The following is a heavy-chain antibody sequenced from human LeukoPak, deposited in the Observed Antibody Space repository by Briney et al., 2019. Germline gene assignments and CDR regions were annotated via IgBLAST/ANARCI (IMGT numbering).Heavy chain of an antibody. J-gene: IGHJ4*02. CDR2: ISYDGSNK. V-gene: IGHV3-30-3*01. CDR3: AKDRYSSSWYTSAVFDY. Sequence: GGSLRLSCAASGFTFSSYAMHWVRQAPGKGLEWVAVISYDGSNKYYADSVKGRFTISRDNSKNTLYLQMNSVRAEDTAVYYCAKDRYSSSWYTSAVFDYWGQGTLVTVSS. CDR1: GFTFSSYA. D-gene: IGHD6-13*01.